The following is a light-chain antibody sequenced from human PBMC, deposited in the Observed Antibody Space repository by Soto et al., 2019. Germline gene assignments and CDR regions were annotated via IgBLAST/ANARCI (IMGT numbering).Light chain of an antibody. CDR2: DAS. CDR3: QQRSNWPPVT. Sequence: EIVLTQSPATLSLSPGERATLSCRASQSVSSYLAWYQQKPGQAPRLLIYDASNTATGIPDRFSGSGSGTDFTLTISSLEPEDFAIYYCQQRSNWPPVTFGGGTKVEIK. CDR1: QSVSSY. V-gene: IGKV3-11*01. J-gene: IGKJ4*01.